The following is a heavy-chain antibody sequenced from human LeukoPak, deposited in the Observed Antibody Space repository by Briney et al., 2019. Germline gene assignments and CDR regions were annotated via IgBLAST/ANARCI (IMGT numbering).Heavy chain of an antibody. CDR3: ARAPLGYCSGGSCYDLDY. V-gene: IGHV3-21*01. Sequence: PGGSLRLSCAASGFTFSSYSMNWVRQAPGKGLEWVSSISSSSSYIYYADSVKGRFTISRDNAKNSLYLQMNSLRAEDAAVYYCARAPLGYCSGGSCYDLDYWGQGTLVTVSS. J-gene: IGHJ4*02. CDR2: ISSSSSYI. D-gene: IGHD2-15*01. CDR1: GFTFSSYS.